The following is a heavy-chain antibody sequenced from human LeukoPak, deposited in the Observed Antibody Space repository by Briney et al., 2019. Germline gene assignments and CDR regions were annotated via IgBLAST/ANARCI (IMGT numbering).Heavy chain of an antibody. CDR2: ISAYNGNT. CDR3: ARDGRYYDILTGPFDY. Sequence: ASVKVSCKASGYTFTSYGISWVRQAPGQGLEWMGWISAYNGNTNYAQKLQGRVTMTTDTSTSTAYMELRSLRSDDTAVYYCARDGRYYDILTGPFDYWGQGTLATVSS. CDR1: GYTFTSYG. J-gene: IGHJ4*02. V-gene: IGHV1-18*01. D-gene: IGHD3-9*01.